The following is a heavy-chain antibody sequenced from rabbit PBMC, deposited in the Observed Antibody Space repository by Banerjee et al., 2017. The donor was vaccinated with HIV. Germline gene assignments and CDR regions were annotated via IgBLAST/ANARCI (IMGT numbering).Heavy chain of an antibody. D-gene: IGHD4-2*01. CDR1: GIDFSGCG. CDR2: IGASSSST. J-gene: IGHJ6*01. V-gene: IGHV1S45*01. Sequence: QEQLVESGGGLVTLGGSLKLSCKASGIDFSGCGISWVRQAPGKGLEWIACIGASSSSTYYASWAKGRFTISKTSSTTVTLQMTSLTAADTATYFCARVGSDYYYGMDLWGPGTLVTVS. CDR3: ARVGSDYYYGMDL.